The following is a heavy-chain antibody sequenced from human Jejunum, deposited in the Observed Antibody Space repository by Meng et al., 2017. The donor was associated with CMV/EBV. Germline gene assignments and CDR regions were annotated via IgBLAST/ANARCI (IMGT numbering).Heavy chain of an antibody. D-gene: IGHD3-3*01. CDR1: GGSIGSGDYY. CDR2: IHDTGST. V-gene: IGHV4-30-4*08. CDR3: ARGSIFVSFDS. J-gene: IGHJ4*02. Sequence: QVYVHEPVPGLVKPSPTLSLPCSGSGGSIGSGDYYWSWIRQPPGKGLEWIGYIHDTGSTYYNPSLKSRVDISLGTSRNHFSLTLSSVTAEDTAVYFCARGSIFVSFDSWGQGTLVTVSS.